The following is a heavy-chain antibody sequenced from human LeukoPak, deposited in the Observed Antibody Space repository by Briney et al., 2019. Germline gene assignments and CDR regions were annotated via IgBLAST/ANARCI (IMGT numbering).Heavy chain of an antibody. CDR2: ISGSGGST. CDR3: AKEGTYYYDSSGYFFLDPYYFDY. V-gene: IGHV3-23*01. Sequence: GGSLRLSCAASGFTFSSYAMSWVRQAPGKGLEWVSAISGSGGSTYYADSVKGRFTISRDNSKNTLYLQMNSLRAEDTAAYYCAKEGTYYYDSSGYFFLDPYYFDYWGQGTLVTVSS. CDR1: GFTFSSYA. D-gene: IGHD3-22*01. J-gene: IGHJ4*02.